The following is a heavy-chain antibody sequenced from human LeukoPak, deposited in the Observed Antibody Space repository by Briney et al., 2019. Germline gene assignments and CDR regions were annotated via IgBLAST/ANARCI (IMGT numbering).Heavy chain of an antibody. D-gene: IGHD5-24*01. Sequence: ASVKVSCKAPGYTFTGYYMHWVRQAPGQRLEWMGIINPSGGSTNYAQNFQGRVTMTRDTSTSTVYMELSSLRSEDTAVYYCVRVRDGYNDAYDIWGQGTMVTVPS. J-gene: IGHJ3*02. CDR1: GYTFTGYY. V-gene: IGHV1-46*01. CDR2: INPSGGST. CDR3: VRVRDGYNDAYDI.